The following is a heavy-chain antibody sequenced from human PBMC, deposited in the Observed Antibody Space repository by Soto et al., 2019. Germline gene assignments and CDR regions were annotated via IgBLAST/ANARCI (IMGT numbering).Heavy chain of an antibody. Sequence: SETLSLTCTVSGGSIISGDHYWRWIRQPPGKGLEWIGYIYYSGTTYYNPSLKSRVTISVDTSENQFSLKVNSVTAADTAVYYCARALIQLWPHYYYGMDVWGQGTTVTVSS. CDR1: GGSIISGDHY. D-gene: IGHD5-18*01. CDR2: IYYSGTT. CDR3: ARALIQLWPHYYYGMDV. J-gene: IGHJ6*02. V-gene: IGHV4-30-4*01.